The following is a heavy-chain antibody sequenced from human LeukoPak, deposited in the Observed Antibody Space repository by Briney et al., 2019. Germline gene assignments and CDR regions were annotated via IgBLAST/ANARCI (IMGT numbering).Heavy chain of an antibody. V-gene: IGHV3-23*01. J-gene: IGHJ4*02. CDR2: ISGSGGST. D-gene: IGHD6-19*01. Sequence: PGGSLRLSCAASGFXFSNFAMNWVRQAPGKGLEWVSTISGSGGSTYYADSVKGRFTISRDNSKNTLYLQMNSLRAEDTAVYYCAKMVHTEQWLVPFDYWGQGTLVTVSS. CDR1: GFXFSNFA. CDR3: AKMVHTEQWLVPFDY.